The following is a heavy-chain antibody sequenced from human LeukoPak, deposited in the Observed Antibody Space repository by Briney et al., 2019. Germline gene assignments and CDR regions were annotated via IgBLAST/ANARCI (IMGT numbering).Heavy chain of an antibody. CDR2: ISPSGDIT. CDR3: AKDDAWLRFGE. J-gene: IGHJ4*02. D-gene: IGHD3-10*01. V-gene: IGHV3-23*01. Sequence: GGSLRLSCAASGFTFSSYWMSWVRQAPGKGLEWVSGISPSGDITYYADSVKGRFTISRDNSKNTVYLEVISPTAEDTAVYYCAKDDAWLRFGEWSQGTLVTVSS. CDR1: GFTFSSYW.